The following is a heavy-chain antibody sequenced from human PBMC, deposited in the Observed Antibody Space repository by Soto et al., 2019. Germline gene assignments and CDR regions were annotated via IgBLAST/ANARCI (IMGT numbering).Heavy chain of an antibody. CDR2: ISSSGNTI. V-gene: IGHV3-11*01. Sequence: QVQLVESGGGLVKPGGSLRLSCAASGFTFSDYEMSWIRQTPGKGPEGVSYISSSGNTIYYADSVKGRFTLSRDNGKNSLYLQMNSLRAEDTAVYYCARALYGDYARGRNWFDPWGQGTLVTVSS. J-gene: IGHJ5*02. D-gene: IGHD4-17*01. CDR3: ARALYGDYARGRNWFDP. CDR1: GFTFSDYE.